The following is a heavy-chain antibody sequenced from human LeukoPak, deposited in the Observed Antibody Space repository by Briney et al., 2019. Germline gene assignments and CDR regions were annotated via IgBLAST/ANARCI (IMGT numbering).Heavy chain of an antibody. CDR2: ISAYNGNT. CDR3: ARSRQQLAPNWFDP. D-gene: IGHD6-13*01. CDR1: GYNITSYG. J-gene: IGHJ5*02. V-gene: IGHV1-18*01. Sequence: ASVKVSCKASGYNITSYGINWVRQAPAQWLEWMGWISAYNGNTDYAQNLQGRVTMTTDTSTSTGYMELRRLRSDDTAVYYCARSRQQLAPNWFDPWGQGTLVTVSS.